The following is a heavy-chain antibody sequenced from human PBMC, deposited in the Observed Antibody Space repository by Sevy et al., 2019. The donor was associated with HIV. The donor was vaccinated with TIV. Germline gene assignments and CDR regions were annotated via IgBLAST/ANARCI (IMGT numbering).Heavy chain of an antibody. CDR2: IKQDGSEK. CDR3: ARLVITKVRGAHYYYYGMDV. Sequence: GGSLRLSCAASGFTFSSYWMSWVRQAPGKGLEWVANIKQDGSEKYYVDSVKGRFTISRDNAKNSLYLQMNSLRAEDTAVYYCARLVITKVRGAHYYYYGMDVWGHGTTVTV. V-gene: IGHV3-7*01. CDR1: GFTFSSYW. J-gene: IGHJ6*02. D-gene: IGHD3-10*01.